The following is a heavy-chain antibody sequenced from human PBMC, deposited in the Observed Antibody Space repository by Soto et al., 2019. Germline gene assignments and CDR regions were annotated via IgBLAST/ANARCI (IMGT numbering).Heavy chain of an antibody. V-gene: IGHV4-34*01. CDR3: ARGHFGELHDY. D-gene: IGHD1-26*01. CDR1: GGSFSGYY. CDR2: INHSGST. J-gene: IGHJ4*02. Sequence: QVQLQQWGAGLLKPSETLSLTCAVYGGSFSGYYWSWIRQPPGKGLEWIGEINHSGSTNYNPSLKSRVTISVDTSKNQFSLKLSSVTAADTAVYYCARGHFGELHDYWGQGTLVTVSS.